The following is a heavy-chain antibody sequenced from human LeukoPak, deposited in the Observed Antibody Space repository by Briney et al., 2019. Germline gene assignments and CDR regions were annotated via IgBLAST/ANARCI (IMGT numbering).Heavy chain of an antibody. CDR3: ASLYAPGYSSSWYWFDP. CDR2: IYTSGST. CDR1: GGSISSYY. J-gene: IGHJ5*02. Sequence: SETLSLTCTVSGGSISSYYWSWIRQPPGKGLEWIGYIYTSGSTNYNPSLKSRVTISVDTSKNQFSLKLSSVTAADTAVYYCASLYAPGYSSSWYWFDPWGQGTLVTVSS. D-gene: IGHD6-13*01. V-gene: IGHV4-4*09.